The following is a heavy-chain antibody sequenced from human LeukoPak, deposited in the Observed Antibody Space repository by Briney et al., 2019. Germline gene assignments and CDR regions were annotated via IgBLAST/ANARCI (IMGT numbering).Heavy chain of an antibody. CDR2: ISDDGTSK. CDR1: GFTLSSYG. Sequence: GGSLRLSCAASGFTLSSYGTHWVRQAPGKGLDWVAIISDDGTSKHYADSAKGRFTVSRDNSKNTVYLQMNSLRTEDTAVYYCAKALLSYLDYWGQGTLVTVSS. V-gene: IGHV3-30*18. CDR3: AKALLSYLDY. J-gene: IGHJ4*02.